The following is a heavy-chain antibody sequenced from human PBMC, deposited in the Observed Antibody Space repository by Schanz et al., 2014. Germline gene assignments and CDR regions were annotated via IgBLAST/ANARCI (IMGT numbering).Heavy chain of an antibody. Sequence: EVQLVESGGGFVQPGGSLGLSCVVSGFTVSSDHMSWVRQAPGKGLEWVANIKQDGSEKYYVDAVKGRFTISRDNAKNSMYLHMKSLRAEDTAVYYCARDSRPNYDFLTAYYSIDYWGQGTLVTVSS. V-gene: IGHV3-7*01. CDR2: IKQDGSEK. J-gene: IGHJ4*02. CDR1: GFTVSSDH. CDR3: ARDSRPNYDFLTAYYSIDY. D-gene: IGHD3-9*01.